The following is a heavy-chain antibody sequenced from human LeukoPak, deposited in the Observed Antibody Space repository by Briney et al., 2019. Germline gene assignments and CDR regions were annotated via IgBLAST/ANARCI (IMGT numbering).Heavy chain of an antibody. CDR3: ARTPSSGWYR. J-gene: IGHJ4*02. V-gene: IGHV3-23*01. Sequence: GGSLRLSCAASGFTFSSHAMSWVRQAPGKGLEWVSAISGSGGSTYYADSVKGRFTISRDNAKNSLYLQMNSLRAEDTAVYYCARTPSSGWYRWGQGTLVTVSS. D-gene: IGHD6-19*01. CDR2: ISGSGGST. CDR1: GFTFSSHA.